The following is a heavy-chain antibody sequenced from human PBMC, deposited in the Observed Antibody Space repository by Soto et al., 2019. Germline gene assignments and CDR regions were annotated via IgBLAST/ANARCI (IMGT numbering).Heavy chain of an antibody. CDR2: ISSSGSTI. CDR1: GFTFSDYY. J-gene: IGHJ4*02. Sequence: LRLSCAASGFTFSDYYMSWIRQAPGKGLEWVSYISSSGSTIYYADSVKGRFTISRDNAKNSLYLQMNSLRAEDTAVYYCAKDRQYPRDYFHYWGQGTLVTVSS. D-gene: IGHD4-4*01. CDR3: AKDRQYPRDYFHY. V-gene: IGHV3-11*01.